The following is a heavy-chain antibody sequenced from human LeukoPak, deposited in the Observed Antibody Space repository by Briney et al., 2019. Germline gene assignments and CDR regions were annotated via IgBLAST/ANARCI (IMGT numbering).Heavy chain of an antibody. CDR2: INPNSGGT. CDR3: ARGSPDYSNFHYMDV. V-gene: IGHV1-2*02. J-gene: IGHJ6*03. CDR1: GYTFTGYY. D-gene: IGHD4-11*01. Sequence: ASVKVSCKASGYTFTGYYMHWVRQAPGQGLEWMGWINPNSGGTNYPRNFQGRVTLTRDTSTSTAYMDLSSLTSDDTAIYYCARGSPDYSNFHYMDVWGKGTTVTVSS.